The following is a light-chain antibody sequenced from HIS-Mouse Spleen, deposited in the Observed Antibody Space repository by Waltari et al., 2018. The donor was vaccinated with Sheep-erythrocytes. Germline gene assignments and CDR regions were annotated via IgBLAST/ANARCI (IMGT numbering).Light chain of an antibody. CDR2: YDD. Sequence: QSVLTQPPSVSEAPRQRVTISCSGSSSNIGHNAVNWYQQLPGKAPKLLIYYDDRLPAGVSDRFSGSKSGTSASLAISGLQSDDEADYYCAAWDDSLNGWVFGGGTKLTVL. CDR1: SSNIGHNA. V-gene: IGLV1-36*01. J-gene: IGLJ3*02. CDR3: AAWDDSLNGWV.